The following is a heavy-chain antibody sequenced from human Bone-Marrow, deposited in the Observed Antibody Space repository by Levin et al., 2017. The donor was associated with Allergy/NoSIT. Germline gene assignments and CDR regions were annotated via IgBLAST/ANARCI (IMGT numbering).Heavy chain of an antibody. Sequence: GGSLRLSCIGRGFTFNIEAMSWVRQAPGKGLEWVASSGSSTLYSDSVRGRFTISRDDSRNTLFLQMDSLTPEDTAVYFCSKEDWSDGPGLYFNYWGQGSLVTVSS. CDR1: GFTFNIEA. D-gene: IGHD1-1*01. CDR2: SGSST. J-gene: IGHJ4*02. V-gene: IGHV3-23*01. CDR3: SKEDWSDGPGLYFNY.